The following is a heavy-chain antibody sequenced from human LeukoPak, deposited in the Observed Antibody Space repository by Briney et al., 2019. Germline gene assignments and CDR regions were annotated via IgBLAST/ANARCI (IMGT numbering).Heavy chain of an antibody. CDR2: IYSGGST. V-gene: IGHV3-66*02. CDR3: ARGGGSYRGHFDY. CDR1: GFTVSSNY. Sequence: GGSLRLSCAASGFTVSSNYMSWVRQAPGKGLEWVSVIYSGGSTYYADSVKGRFTISRDNSKNTLYLQMNSLRAEDTAVYYCARGGGSYRGHFDYWGQGTLVTVSS. D-gene: IGHD1-26*01. J-gene: IGHJ4*02.